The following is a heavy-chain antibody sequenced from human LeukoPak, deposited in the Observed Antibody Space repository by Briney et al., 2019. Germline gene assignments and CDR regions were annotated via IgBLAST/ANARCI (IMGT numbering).Heavy chain of an antibody. CDR3: ARDGKSSSWYSSFDY. Sequence: GGSLRLSCAASGFTFSSYWMHWVRQAPGKGLVWVSRINSDGSSTSYADSVKGRFTISRDNAKNTLYLQMNSLGAEDTAVYYCARDGKSSSWYSSFDYWGQGTLVTVSS. CDR2: INSDGSST. CDR1: GFTFSSYW. J-gene: IGHJ4*02. D-gene: IGHD6-13*01. V-gene: IGHV3-74*01.